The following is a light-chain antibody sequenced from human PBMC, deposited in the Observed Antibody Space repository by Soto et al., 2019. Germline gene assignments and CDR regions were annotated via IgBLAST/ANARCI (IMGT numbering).Light chain of an antibody. V-gene: IGLV2-11*01. CDR2: DVN. CDR3: CSYAGSYSI. CDR1: TSDVGGYNY. J-gene: IGLJ2*01. Sequence: QSALTQPRSVSGSPGQSVTISCTGTTSDVGGYNYVSWYRQHPGRAPKLIISDVNKRPSGVPDRFSGSKSGNTASLTISGLQAEDEADYYCCSYAGSYSIFGGGTKLTVL.